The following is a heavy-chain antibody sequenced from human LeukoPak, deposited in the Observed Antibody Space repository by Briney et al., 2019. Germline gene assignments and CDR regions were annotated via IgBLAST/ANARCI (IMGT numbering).Heavy chain of an antibody. CDR3: ARLRYDDFWSGSWKYYYYMDV. CDR1: QFTFSNYA. Sequence: SGGSLRLSCAASQFTFSNYAMSWVRQAPGKGLEWVSTIGSSGVTTYYADSVKGRFTISRDSSKNTLYLQMNSLRAEDTAVYYCARLRYDDFWSGSWKYYYYMDVWGKGTTVTVSS. V-gene: IGHV3-23*01. D-gene: IGHD3-3*01. J-gene: IGHJ6*03. CDR2: IGSSGVTT.